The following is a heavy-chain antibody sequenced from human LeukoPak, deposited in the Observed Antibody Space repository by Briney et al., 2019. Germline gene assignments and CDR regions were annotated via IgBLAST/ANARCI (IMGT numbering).Heavy chain of an antibody. Sequence: ASVKVSCKVSGDTLTELSMHWVRQAPGKGLEWMGGFDPKEGERVYSQNFQGRFTMTEDTSSGTAYMELNSLRSEDTAVYYCTTREIVVEPAQTSMVRGVLWRSDFWGHGTLVTVSS. D-gene: IGHD3-10*01. CDR1: GDTLTELS. V-gene: IGHV1-24*01. J-gene: IGHJ4*01. CDR2: FDPKEGER. CDR3: TTREIVVEPAQTSMVRGVLWRSDF.